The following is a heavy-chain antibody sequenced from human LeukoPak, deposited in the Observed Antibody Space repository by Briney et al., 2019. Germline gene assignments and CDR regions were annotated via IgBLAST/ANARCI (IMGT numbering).Heavy chain of an antibody. V-gene: IGHV4-61*02. J-gene: IGHJ4*02. CDR2: IYTSGST. Sequence: PSETLSLTCTVSGGSISSGSYYWSWVRQPAGKGLEWIGRIYTSGSTNYNPSLKSRVTISVDTSKNQFSLKLSSVTAADMAVYYCARDSGSYYGVDYWGQGTLVTVSS. D-gene: IGHD1-26*01. CDR3: ARDSGSYYGVDY. CDR1: GGSISSGSYY.